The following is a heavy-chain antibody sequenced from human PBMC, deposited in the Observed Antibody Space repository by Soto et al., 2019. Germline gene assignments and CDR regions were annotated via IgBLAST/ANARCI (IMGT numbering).Heavy chain of an antibody. D-gene: IGHD6-13*01. J-gene: IGHJ5*02. CDR1: GGSITSGRSS. V-gene: IGHV4-30-2*01. CDR2: IYHSGST. CDR3: VRESAPSGPNWFDT. Sequence: KPSETLSLTCSVSGGSITSGRSSWNWIRHPPGKGLEWIASIYHSGSTYKNPSLKSRVTISVDRSKNQFSLKLSSVTAADTAVYYCVRESAPSGPNWFDTWGQGPLVTV.